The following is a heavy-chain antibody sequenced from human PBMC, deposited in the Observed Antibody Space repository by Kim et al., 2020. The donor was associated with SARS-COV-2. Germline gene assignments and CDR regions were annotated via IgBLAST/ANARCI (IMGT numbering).Heavy chain of an antibody. CDR3: ARDIAACDYYYGMDV. J-gene: IGHJ6*02. CDR2: MYSGGST. Sequence: GGSLRLSCAASGFTVSSNYMSWVRQAPGKGLEWVSVMYSGGSTYYADSVKGRFTISRDNSKNTLYLQMNSLRAEDTAVYYCARDIAACDYYYGMDVGGQGRTATVSS. CDR1: GFTVSSNY. V-gene: IGHV3-53*01. D-gene: IGHD6-13*01.